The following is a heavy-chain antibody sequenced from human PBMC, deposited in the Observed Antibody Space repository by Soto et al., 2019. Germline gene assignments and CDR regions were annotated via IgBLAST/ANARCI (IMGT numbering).Heavy chain of an antibody. V-gene: IGHV3-33*01. CDR2: IWYDGSNK. CDR1: GFTFSSYG. Sequence: LRLSCAASGFTFSSYGMHWVRQAPGKGLEWVAVIWYDGSNKYYADSVKGRFTISRDNSKNTLYLQMNSLRAEDTAVYYCARDAAAAGTRYYYYYGMDVWGQGTTVTVSS. CDR3: ARDAAAAGTRYYYYYGMDV. J-gene: IGHJ6*02. D-gene: IGHD6-13*01.